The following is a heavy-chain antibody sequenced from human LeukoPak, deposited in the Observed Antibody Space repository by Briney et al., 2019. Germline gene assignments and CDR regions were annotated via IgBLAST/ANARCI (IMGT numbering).Heavy chain of an antibody. CDR3: ARAHAYYYDSSGYSYYFDY. CDR1: GYSFTSYW. J-gene: IGHJ4*02. D-gene: IGHD3-22*01. Sequence: GESLKISCKGSGYSFTSYWIGWVRQMPGKGLEWMGIIYPGDSDTRYSPSFQGQVTISADKSIRTAYLQWSSLKASDTAMYYCARAHAYYYDSSGYSYYFDYWGQGTLVTVSS. V-gene: IGHV5-51*01. CDR2: IYPGDSDT.